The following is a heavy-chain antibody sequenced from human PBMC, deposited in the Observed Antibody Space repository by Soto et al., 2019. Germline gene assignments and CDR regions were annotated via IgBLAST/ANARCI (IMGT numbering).Heavy chain of an antibody. D-gene: IGHD3-3*01. CDR3: ARDVKDDFSVAFWFDP. CDR1: GGTFSSYA. V-gene: IGHV1-69*13. Sequence: ASVKVSCKASGGTFSSYAISWVRQAPGQGLEWMGGIIPIFGTANYAQKFQGRVTITADESTSTAYMELSSLRSEDTAVYYCARDVKDDFSVAFWFDPWGQGTLVTVSS. J-gene: IGHJ5*02. CDR2: IIPIFGTA.